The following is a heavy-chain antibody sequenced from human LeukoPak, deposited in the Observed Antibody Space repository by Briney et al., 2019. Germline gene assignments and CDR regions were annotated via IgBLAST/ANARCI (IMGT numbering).Heavy chain of an antibody. CDR3: AKDEDYGDYVLSY. CDR1: GFTFSDYG. D-gene: IGHD4-17*01. J-gene: IGHJ4*02. V-gene: IGHV3-30*18. CDR2: ISYDGSNK. Sequence: GRSLRLSCAASGFTFSDYGMHWVRQAPGKGLEWVAVISYDGSNKYSADSVKGRFTISRDNSKNTLYLQMNSLRAEDTAVYYCAKDEDYGDYVLSYWGQGTLVTVSS.